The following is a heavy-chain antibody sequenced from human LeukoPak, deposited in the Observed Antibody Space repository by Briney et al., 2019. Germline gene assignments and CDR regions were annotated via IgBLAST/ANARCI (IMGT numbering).Heavy chain of an antibody. CDR1: GFTFSTST. CDR2: IISTGTT. V-gene: IGHV3-23*01. D-gene: IGHD4-17*01. Sequence: GGSLRLSCAASGFTFSTSTMTWVRQAPGKGLEWVSGIISTGTTYYADSVRGRFTISRDNSKNTLYLLMTSLRVEDTAVYYCATAKYDYGDPVGWFDPWGPGTLVTVSS. CDR3: ATAKYDYGDPVGWFDP. J-gene: IGHJ5*02.